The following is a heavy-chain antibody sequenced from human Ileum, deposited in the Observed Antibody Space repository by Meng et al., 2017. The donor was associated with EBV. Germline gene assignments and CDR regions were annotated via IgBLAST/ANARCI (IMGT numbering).Heavy chain of an antibody. CDR3: ARVPYGDIDAAYIDY. J-gene: IGHJ4*02. CDR1: GSCTDCDLC. Sequence: QGSGPWGVARAGSVPPRCSVLGSCTDCDLCWNKYRQPPGGGLEWIGQIWHCGATNDNPFTKYRVSISGDMSETQYSLKFTLVPAADTARYYCARVPYGDIDAAYIDYWSPGSLVTVSS. CDR2: IWHCGAT. V-gene: IGHV4-4*02. D-gene: IGHD2-21*02.